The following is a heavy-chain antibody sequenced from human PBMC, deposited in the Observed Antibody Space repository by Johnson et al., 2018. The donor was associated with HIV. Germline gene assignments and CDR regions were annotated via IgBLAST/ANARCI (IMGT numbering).Heavy chain of an antibody. D-gene: IGHD5-18*01. CDR1: GFTFSSYA. CDR3: AKDVVGIQLLGAFDI. CDR2: IWYDGSNK. Sequence: QVQLVESGGGVVQPGRSLRLSCAASGFTFSSYAMHWVRQAPGKGLEWVAVIWYDGSNKYYADSVKGRFTISRDNSKNTLYLQMHSLRAEDTAVYYCAKDVVGIQLLGAFDIWGQGTMVTVSS. J-gene: IGHJ3*02. V-gene: IGHV3-33*06.